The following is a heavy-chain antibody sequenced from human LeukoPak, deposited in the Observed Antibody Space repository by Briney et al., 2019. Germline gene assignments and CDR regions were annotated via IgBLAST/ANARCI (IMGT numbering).Heavy chain of an antibody. CDR1: GGSISSSSYY. CDR2: IYYSGIT. CDR3: ARLVVITRYFDY. D-gene: IGHD3-22*01. Sequence: ASETLSLTCTVSGGSISSSSYYWGWVRQPPGKGREWIVSIYYSGITYYNPPLKSRVTISVDTSKTQFSLKLSSVTAADTAVYYCARLVVITRYFDYWGQGTLVTVSS. V-gene: IGHV4-39*01. J-gene: IGHJ4*02.